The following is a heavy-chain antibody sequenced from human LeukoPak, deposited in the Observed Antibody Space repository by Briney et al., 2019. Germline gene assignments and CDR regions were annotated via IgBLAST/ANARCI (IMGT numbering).Heavy chain of an antibody. D-gene: IGHD3-10*01. CDR2: IRYDGSNK. CDR3: AKEQAGYYGSGSTIDY. CDR1: GFTFSSYG. V-gene: IGHV3-30*02. Sequence: GGSLRLSCAASGFTFSSYGMHWVRQAPGKGLEWVAFIRYDGSNKYYADSVKGRFTISRDNSKNTLYLQMNSLRAEDTAVYYCAKEQAGYYGSGSTIDYWGQGTLVTVSS. J-gene: IGHJ4*02.